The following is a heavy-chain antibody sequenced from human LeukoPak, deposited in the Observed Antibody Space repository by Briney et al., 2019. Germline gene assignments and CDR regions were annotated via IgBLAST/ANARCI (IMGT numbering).Heavy chain of an antibody. CDR2: INPNSGGT. Sequence: ASVKVSCKASVYTFTGYYIHWVRQAPGQGLEWMGWINPNSGGTNYAQKFQGRVTMTRDTSISTAYMELSRLSSDDTAVYYCARVPCITTSCSPINWFDPWGQGTLVTVSS. D-gene: IGHD2-2*01. CDR1: VYTFTGYY. V-gene: IGHV1-2*02. J-gene: IGHJ5*02. CDR3: ARVPCITTSCSPINWFDP.